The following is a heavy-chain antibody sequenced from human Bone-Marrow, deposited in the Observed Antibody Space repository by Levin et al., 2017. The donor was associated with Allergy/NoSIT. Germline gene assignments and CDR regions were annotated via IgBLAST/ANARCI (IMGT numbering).Heavy chain of an antibody. J-gene: IGHJ6*02. D-gene: IGHD1-26*01. V-gene: IGHV4-38-2*02. CDR2: IYHSGST. CDR1: GYSISSGYY. Sequence: SETLSLTCAVSGYSISSGYYWGWIRQPPGKGLEWIGSIYHSGSTYYNPSLKSRVTISVDTSKNQFSLKLSSVTAADTAVYYCARDGLSGSYYYYYYGMDVWGQGTTVTVSS. CDR3: ARDGLSGSYYYYYYGMDV.